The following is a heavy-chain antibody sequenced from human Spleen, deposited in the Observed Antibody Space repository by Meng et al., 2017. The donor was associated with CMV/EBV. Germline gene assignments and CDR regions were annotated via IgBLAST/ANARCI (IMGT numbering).Heavy chain of an antibody. CDR3: ARLGAFKDWFDP. CDR2: ISGISSTI. J-gene: IGHJ5*02. CDR1: GFSFSDYY. Sequence: SCAVSGFSFSDYYIRWIRRAPGKGLEWVSYISGISSTIYYADSVKGRFTISRDNAKNSLYLQMNSLRAEDTAVYYCARLGAFKDWFDPWGQGTLVTVSS. V-gene: IGHV3-11*01.